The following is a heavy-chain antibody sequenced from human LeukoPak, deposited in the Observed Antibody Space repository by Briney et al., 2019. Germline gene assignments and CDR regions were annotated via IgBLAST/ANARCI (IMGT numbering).Heavy chain of an antibody. CDR3: ATPGNTGTTGELDY. J-gene: IGHJ4*02. CDR2: ISGSGGST. CDR1: GCAFSSYA. V-gene: IGHV3-23*01. D-gene: IGHD1-1*01. Sequence: GGSLRLSCAASGCAFSSYAMSWVRQAPGKGLEWVSAISGSGGSTYYADSVKGRFTISRDNSKHTLYLQMNSLRAEDTAVYYCATPGNTGTTGELDYWGQGTLVTVSS.